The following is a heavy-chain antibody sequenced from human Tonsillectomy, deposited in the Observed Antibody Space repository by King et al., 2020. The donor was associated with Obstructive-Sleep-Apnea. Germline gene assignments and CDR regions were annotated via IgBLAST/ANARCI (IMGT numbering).Heavy chain of an antibody. V-gene: IGHV3-30-3*01. Sequence: VQLVESGGGVVQPGRSLRLSCAASGFNFNVYYIHWVRQTPGKGLEWVAVISSDGGKKYYAYSVKGRFTISRDNSKSTLYLQMNSLTTEDTAIYYCVRGSRLWFGEFWGRGTLVTVSA. J-gene: IGHJ4*02. D-gene: IGHD3-10*01. CDR2: ISSDGGKK. CDR1: GFNFNVYY. CDR3: VRGSRLWFGEF.